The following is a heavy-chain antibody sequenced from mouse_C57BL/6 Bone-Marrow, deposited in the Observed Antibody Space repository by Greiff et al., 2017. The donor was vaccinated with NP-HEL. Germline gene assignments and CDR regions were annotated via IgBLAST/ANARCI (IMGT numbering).Heavy chain of an antibody. J-gene: IGHJ3*01. Sequence: VQLQQPGAELVKPGASVKMSCKASGYTFTSYWITWVKQRPGQGLEWIGDIYPGSGSTNYNEKFKSKATLTVDTSSSTAYMQLSSLTSEDSAVYYCACLYYGSSWFAYWGQGTLVTVSA. CDR2: IYPGSGST. CDR3: ACLYYGSSWFAY. D-gene: IGHD1-1*01. V-gene: IGHV1-55*01. CDR1: GYTFTSYW.